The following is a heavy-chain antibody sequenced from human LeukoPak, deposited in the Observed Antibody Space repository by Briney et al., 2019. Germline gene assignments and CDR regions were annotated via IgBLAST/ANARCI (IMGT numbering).Heavy chain of an antibody. J-gene: IGHJ4*02. CDR1: GFTFSSYT. Sequence: GGSLRLSCAASGFTFSSYTMNWVRQAPGKGLEWVAAISSSSRDIFYADSVKGRFSISRDNTQNSLSLQMNSLRAEDTAVYYCARAHYGSGSYYPQIFDYWGQGTLVTVSS. D-gene: IGHD3-10*01. V-gene: IGHV3-21*01. CDR2: ISSSSRDI. CDR3: ARAHYGSGSYYPQIFDY.